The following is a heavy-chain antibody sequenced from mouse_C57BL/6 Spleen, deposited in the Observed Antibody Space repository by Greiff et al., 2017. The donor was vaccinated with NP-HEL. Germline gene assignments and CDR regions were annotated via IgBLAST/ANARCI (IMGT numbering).Heavy chain of an antibody. D-gene: IGHD1-1*01. J-gene: IGHJ3*01. CDR3: ARDGSSYGGFAY. Sequence: QVQLQQPGAELVMPGASVKLSCKASGYTFTSYWMHWVKQRPGQGLEWIGEIDPSDSYTNYNQKFKGKSTLTVDKSSSTAYMQLSSLTSEDSAVYYCARDGSSYGGFAYWGQGTLVTVSA. V-gene: IGHV1-69*01. CDR2: IDPSDSYT. CDR1: GYTFTSYW.